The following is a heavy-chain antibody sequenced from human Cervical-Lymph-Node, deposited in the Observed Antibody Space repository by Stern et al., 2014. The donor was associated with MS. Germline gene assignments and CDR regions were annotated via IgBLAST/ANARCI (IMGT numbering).Heavy chain of an antibody. CDR2: IFTSGST. CDR3: AREDYDGSGHPYYYGLDV. D-gene: IGHD3-22*01. CDR1: GGSIASSSYY. V-gene: IGHV4-61*02. Sequence: QVQLQESGPGLVKPSQTLSLTCTVSGGSIASSSYYWSWIRQPAGKGLEWIGRIFTSGSTNSNPSLQSRITLSVDTSKNQFSLRLSSVTAADTAVYYCAREDYDGSGHPYYYGLDVWGQGTTVTVSS. J-gene: IGHJ6*02.